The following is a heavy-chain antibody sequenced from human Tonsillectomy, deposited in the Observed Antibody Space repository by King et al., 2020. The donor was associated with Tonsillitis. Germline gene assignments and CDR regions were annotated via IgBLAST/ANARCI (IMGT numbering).Heavy chain of an antibody. CDR3: ASSRHLEWLLIGPSYFDY. J-gene: IGHJ4*02. Sequence: VQLVESGGGLVQPGGSLRLSCAASGFTFSSYSMNWVRQAPGKGLEWVSYISSSSSTIYYADSVKGRFTISRDNAKNSLYLQMNSLRAEDTAVYYCASSRHLEWLLIGPSYFDYWGQGTLVTVSS. D-gene: IGHD3-3*01. CDR2: ISSSSSTI. CDR1: GFTFSSYS. V-gene: IGHV3-48*01.